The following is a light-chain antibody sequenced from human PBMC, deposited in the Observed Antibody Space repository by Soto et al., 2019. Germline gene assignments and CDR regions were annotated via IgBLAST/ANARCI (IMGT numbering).Light chain of an antibody. J-gene: IGKJ1*01. CDR2: GAS. Sequence: EIVMTQSPATLSVSPGERATLSCRASQSFSSNLAWYQQKPCQAPRLLIYGASTRATGIPARFSGSGSGTDFPLTISRLEPDDFAVYYCQQYGSSGTFGQGTKVDIK. V-gene: IGKV3-15*01. CDR1: QSFSSN. CDR3: QQYGSSGT.